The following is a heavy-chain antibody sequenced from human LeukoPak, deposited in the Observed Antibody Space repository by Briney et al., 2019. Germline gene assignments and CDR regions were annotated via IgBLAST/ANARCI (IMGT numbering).Heavy chain of an antibody. D-gene: IGHD6-13*01. CDR3: ARVGALSSSWLLY. CDR2: ISRSATTI. Sequence: GGSLRLSCAASGFSFSSYNMSWVRQAPGKGLEWVSSISRSATTIYYADSVKGRFTISRDNAKNSLYLQMNSLRAEDTAVYFCARVGALSSSWLLYWGQGTLVTVSS. V-gene: IGHV3-48*04. CDR1: GFSFSSYN. J-gene: IGHJ4*02.